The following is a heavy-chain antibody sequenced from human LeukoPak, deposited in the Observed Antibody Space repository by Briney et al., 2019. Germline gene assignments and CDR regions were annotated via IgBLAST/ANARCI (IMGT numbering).Heavy chain of an antibody. CDR2: INHSGST. J-gene: IGHJ4*02. V-gene: IGHV4-34*01. Sequence: ETLSLTCAVYGGSFSGYYWSWIRQPPGKGLEWIGEINHSGSTNYNPSLKSRVTISVDTSKNQFSLKLSSVTAADTAVYYCARGEEQWLVLSSVSLDYWGQGTLVTVSS. CDR3: ARGEEQWLVLSSVSLDY. D-gene: IGHD6-19*01. CDR1: GGSFSGYY.